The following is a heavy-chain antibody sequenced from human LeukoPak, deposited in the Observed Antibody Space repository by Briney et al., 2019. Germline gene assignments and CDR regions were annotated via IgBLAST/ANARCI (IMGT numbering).Heavy chain of an antibody. CDR2: ISSSSSYI. CDR3: AREISYGDYPSGDAFDN. D-gene: IGHD4-17*01. CDR1: GFTFSSYS. J-gene: IGHJ3*02. Sequence: GGSLRLSCAASGFTFSSYSMNWVRQAPGKGLEWVSSISSSSSYIYYADSVKGRFAISRDNAKNSLYLQMNSLRAEDTAVYFCAREISYGDYPSGDAFDNWGQGTMVTVSS. V-gene: IGHV3-21*01.